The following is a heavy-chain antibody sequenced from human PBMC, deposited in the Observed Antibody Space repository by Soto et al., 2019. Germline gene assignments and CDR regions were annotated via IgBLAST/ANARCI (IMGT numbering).Heavy chain of an antibody. D-gene: IGHD3-9*01. CDR2: IYYSGST. Sequence: PSETLSLTCTVSGGSISSYYWSWIRQPPGKGLEWIGYIYYSGSTNYNPSLKSRVTISVDTSKNQFSLKLSSVTAADTAVYYCARHVPRSYYDILTGYYQYFDYWGQGTLVTVSS. J-gene: IGHJ4*02. CDR3: ARHVPRSYYDILTGYYQYFDY. V-gene: IGHV4-59*08. CDR1: GGSISSYY.